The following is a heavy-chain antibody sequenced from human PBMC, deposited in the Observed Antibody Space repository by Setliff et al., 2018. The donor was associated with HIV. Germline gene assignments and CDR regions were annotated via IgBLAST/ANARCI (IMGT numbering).Heavy chain of an antibody. CDR2: INHSGST. J-gene: IGHJ3*02. CDR3: ARDPMIVSPHDAFDI. D-gene: IGHD3-22*01. V-gene: IGHV4-34*01. CDR1: GGSFSGYY. Sequence: SETLSLTCAVYGGSFSGYYWSWIRQPPGKGLEWIGEINHSGSTNYNPSLKSRVTISVDTSKNQFALNLTSVTAADSAVYYCARDPMIVSPHDAFDIWGQGTMVTVSS.